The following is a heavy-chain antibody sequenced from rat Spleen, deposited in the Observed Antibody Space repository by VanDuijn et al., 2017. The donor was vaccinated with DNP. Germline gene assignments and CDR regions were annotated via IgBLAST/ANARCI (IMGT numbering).Heavy chain of an antibody. CDR1: GYTFTTYY. J-gene: IGHJ2*01. CDR2: INTGSGST. CDR3: ARKGSSPDY. D-gene: IGHD1-2*01. Sequence: QVQLHQSGAELAKPGSSVRISCKASGYTFTTYYITWIKQTTGQGLEYIGYINTGSGSTNFNEKFKGKATLTVDKSSSTAFMQFSSLTPDDSAVYYCARKGSSPDYWGQGVMVTVSS. V-gene: IGHV1-43*01.